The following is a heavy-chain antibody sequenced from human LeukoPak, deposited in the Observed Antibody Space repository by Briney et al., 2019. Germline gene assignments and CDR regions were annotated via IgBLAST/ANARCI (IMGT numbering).Heavy chain of an antibody. Sequence: PGGSLRLSCAASGFTFSTYWMTWVRQAPGKGLDWVGNIKQDGSGTYYADSLKGRFTISRDNAKSALYLQMNSLRAEDTAVYYCARDAAYDFRNPYRYFQHWGQGTLVTVSS. V-gene: IGHV3-7*01. CDR2: IKQDGSGT. CDR3: ARDAAYDFRNPYRYFQH. D-gene: IGHD3-3*01. J-gene: IGHJ1*01. CDR1: GFTFSTYW.